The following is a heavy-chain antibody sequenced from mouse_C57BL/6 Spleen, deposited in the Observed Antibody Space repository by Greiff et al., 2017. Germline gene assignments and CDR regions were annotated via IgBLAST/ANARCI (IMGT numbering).Heavy chain of an antibody. J-gene: IGHJ3*01. CDR1: GYTFTDYN. CDR2: INPNNGGT. CDR3: ARSVYYGSSGFAY. V-gene: IGHV1-18*01. D-gene: IGHD1-1*01. Sequence: SGPELVKPGASVKIPCKASGYTFTDYNMDWVKQSHGKSLEWIGDINPNNGGTIYNQKFKGKATLTVDKSSSTAYMELRSLTSEDTAVYYCARSVYYGSSGFAYWGQGTLVTVSA.